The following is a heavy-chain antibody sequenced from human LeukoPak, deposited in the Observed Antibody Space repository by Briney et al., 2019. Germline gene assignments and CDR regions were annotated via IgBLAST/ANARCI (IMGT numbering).Heavy chain of an antibody. CDR2: IKQDGSGK. D-gene: IGHD2-21*01. V-gene: IGHV3-7*01. Sequence: GGSLRLSCAASGFTFSSYWMSWVRQAPGKGLEWVANIKQDGSGKYYVDSVKGRFTISRDNAKNSLYLQMNSLRAEDTAVYYCARDVAAHPMYWFDPWGQGTLVTVSS. CDR1: GFTFSSYW. CDR3: ARDVAAHPMYWFDP. J-gene: IGHJ5*02.